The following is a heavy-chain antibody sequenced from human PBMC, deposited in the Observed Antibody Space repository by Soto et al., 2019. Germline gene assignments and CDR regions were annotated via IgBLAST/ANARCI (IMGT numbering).Heavy chain of an antibody. CDR2: IYSGGST. D-gene: IGHD2-15*01. V-gene: IGHV3-66*01. CDR1: GFTVSSNY. J-gene: IGHJ3*02. Sequence: GGSLRLSCAASGFTVSSNYMSWVRQAPGKGLEWVSLIYSGGSTSYADSVKGRFTISRDNSKNTLYLQMNNLRAEDTAVYYCAVVVAATSDAFHIWGQGTMVT. CDR3: AVVVAATSDAFHI.